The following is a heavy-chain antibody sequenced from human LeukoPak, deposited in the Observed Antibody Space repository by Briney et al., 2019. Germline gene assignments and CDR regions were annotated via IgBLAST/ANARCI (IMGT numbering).Heavy chain of an antibody. CDR3: ARTGHLGVWRDYFDY. V-gene: IGHV3-48*04. D-gene: IGHD3-16*01. Sequence: TGGSLRLPCAASGFALSNYSMNWVRQAPGKGLEWISYISSSSSTISYAGSVKGRFTISRDNAKNSLDLQMNSLRADDTAVYYCARTGHLGVWRDYFDYWGQGTLVTVSS. J-gene: IGHJ4*02. CDR1: GFALSNYS. CDR2: ISSSSSTI.